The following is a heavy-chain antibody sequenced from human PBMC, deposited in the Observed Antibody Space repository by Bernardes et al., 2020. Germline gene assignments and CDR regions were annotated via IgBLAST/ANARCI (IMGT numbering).Heavy chain of an antibody. V-gene: IGHV3-23*01. CDR1: GFTFSSYA. J-gene: IGHJ4*02. CDR2: ISGSGGST. D-gene: IGHD3-22*01. CDR3: AKVLDDSSGYYHGCLSY. Sequence: GGSLRLSCAASGFTFSSYAMSWVRQAPGKGLEWVSAISGSGGSTYYADSVKGRFTISRDNSKNTLYLQMNSLRAEDTAVYYCAKVLDDSSGYYHGCLSYWGQGTLVTVSS.